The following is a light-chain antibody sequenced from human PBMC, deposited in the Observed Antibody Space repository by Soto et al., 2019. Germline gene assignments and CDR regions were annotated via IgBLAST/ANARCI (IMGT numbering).Light chain of an antibody. Sequence: EIVLTQSPGTLSLSPEEKATISCRASQSVSSSYLAWYQQKPGQAPRLLIYGASSRATGIPDRFSGSGSGTDFTLTISRLEPEDFAVYYCQQYGSSPITFGGGTKVDIK. J-gene: IGKJ4*01. V-gene: IGKV3-20*01. CDR2: GAS. CDR1: QSVSSSY. CDR3: QQYGSSPIT.